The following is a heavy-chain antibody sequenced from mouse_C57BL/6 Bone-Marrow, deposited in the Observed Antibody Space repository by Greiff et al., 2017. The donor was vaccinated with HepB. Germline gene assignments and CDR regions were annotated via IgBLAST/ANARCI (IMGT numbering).Heavy chain of an antibody. CDR1: GYTFTSYW. CDR2: IDPSDSYT. Sequence: VQLQQPGAELVRPGTSVKLSCKASGYTFTSYWMHWVKQRPGQGLEWIGVIDPSDSYTNYNQKFKGKATLTVDTSSSTAYMQLSSLTSEDSAVYYCAMKDGYYDGYWGQGTTLTVSS. CDR3: AMKDGYYDGY. V-gene: IGHV1-59*01. J-gene: IGHJ2*01. D-gene: IGHD2-3*01.